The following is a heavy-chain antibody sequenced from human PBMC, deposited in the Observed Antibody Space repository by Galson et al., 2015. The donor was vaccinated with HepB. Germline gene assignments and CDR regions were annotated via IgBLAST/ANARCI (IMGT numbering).Heavy chain of an antibody. CDR1: GFSLSTSGVG. D-gene: IGHD3-3*01. Sequence: PALVKPTQTLTLTCTFSGFSLSTSGVGVGWIRQPPGKALEWLAVIYWDDDKRYSPSMKRRLTITKDTSKNQVVLTMTNMDPVDTATYYCAHYRGSGYFGNWFAPWGQGTLVTVSS. CDR2: IYWDDDK. J-gene: IGHJ5*02. CDR3: AHYRGSGYFGNWFAP. V-gene: IGHV2-5*02.